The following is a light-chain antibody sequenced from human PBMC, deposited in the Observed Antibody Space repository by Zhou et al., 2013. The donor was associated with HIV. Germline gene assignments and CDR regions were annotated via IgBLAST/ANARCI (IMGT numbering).Light chain of an antibody. CDR1: QSISTW. CDR3: QKYNSAPRIT. J-gene: IGKJ5*01. CDR2: KAS. Sequence: DIQMTQSPSTLSASVGDRVTITCRASQSISTWLAWYQQKPGKAPKVLIYKASTLESGVPSRFSGSGSGTDFTLTISSLQPEDVATYYCQKYNSAPRITFGQGTRLEIK. V-gene: IGKV1-5*03.